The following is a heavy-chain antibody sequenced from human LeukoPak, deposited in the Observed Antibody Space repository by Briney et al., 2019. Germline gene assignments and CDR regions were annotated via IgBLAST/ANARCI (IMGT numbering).Heavy chain of an antibody. V-gene: IGHV4-30-2*01. CDR2: ISHSGST. J-gene: IGHJ6*03. CDR3: AREVSEYYYYMDV. Sequence: SETLSLTCTVSGDSISSGGYYWSWIRQPPGKGLEWIGYISHSGSTYYNPSLKSRVTISLDTSKNQFSLNLSSVTAADTAVYYCAREVSEYYYYMDVWGKGTTVTVSS. CDR1: GDSISSGGYY.